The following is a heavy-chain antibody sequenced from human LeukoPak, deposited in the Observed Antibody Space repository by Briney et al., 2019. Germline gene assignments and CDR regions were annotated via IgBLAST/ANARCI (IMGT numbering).Heavy chain of an antibody. CDR3: VRGDYDSGSYDY. CDR1: GFIFSRDS. D-gene: IGHD3-10*01. V-gene: IGHV3-21*01. Sequence: AGSLRLSCAASGFIFSRDSMIWVRQAPGKGLEWVSSISSSSTYIYYGDSVQGRFTISRDNAKNSLYLQMNSLRAEDTAVYYCVRGDYDSGSYDYWGQGTLVTVSS. J-gene: IGHJ4*02. CDR2: ISSSSTYI.